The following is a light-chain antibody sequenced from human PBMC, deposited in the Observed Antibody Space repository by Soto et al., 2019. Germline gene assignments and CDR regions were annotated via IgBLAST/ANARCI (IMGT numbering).Light chain of an antibody. V-gene: IGLV1-44*01. Sequence: QPVLTQPPSASGTPGLRVTFSCSGSSSNIGSNPVSWYQLLPGTAPKLLIYDNERPSGVPDRFSGSQSGNTASLTISGLQAEDEAEYYCCSYGDTNTVYVFGGGTKLTVL. CDR3: CSYGDTNTVYV. J-gene: IGLJ1*01. CDR1: SSNIGSNP. CDR2: DN.